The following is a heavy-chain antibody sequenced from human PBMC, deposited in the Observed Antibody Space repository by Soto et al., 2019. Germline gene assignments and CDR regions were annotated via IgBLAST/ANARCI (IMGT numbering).Heavy chain of an antibody. Sequence: QITLKESGPPLVKPTQPLTLTCTFSGFSLSTTGVGVGWIRQPPGKALEWLALFYWDDEKRYSPSLKSRLTTTKDTSKTQVVLTLTTLDRADTAPYSCVHSRQANRSSQCGFDPWGQGMLVTVSS. CDR1: GFSLSTTGVG. J-gene: IGHJ5*02. CDR3: VHSRQANRSSQCGFDP. CDR2: FYWDDEK. V-gene: IGHV2-5*02. D-gene: IGHD2-15*01.